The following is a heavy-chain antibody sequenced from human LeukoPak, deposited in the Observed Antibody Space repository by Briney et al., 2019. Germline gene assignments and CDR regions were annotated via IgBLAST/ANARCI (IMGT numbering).Heavy chain of an antibody. CDR2: ISYDGSNK. J-gene: IGHJ4*02. CDR3: AKDGPEGRALWFGELFLLYYFDY. D-gene: IGHD3-10*01. V-gene: IGHV3-30*04. CDR1: GFTFSSYA. Sequence: GGSLRLSCAASGFTFSSYAMHWVRQAPGKGLEWVAVISYDGSNKYYADSVKGRFTISRDNSKNTLYLQMNSLRAEDTAVYYCAKDGPEGRALWFGELFLLYYFDYWGQGTLVTVSS.